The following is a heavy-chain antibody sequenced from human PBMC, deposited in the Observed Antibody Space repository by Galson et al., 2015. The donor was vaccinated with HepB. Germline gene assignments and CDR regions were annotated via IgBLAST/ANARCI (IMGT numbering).Heavy chain of an antibody. D-gene: IGHD1-26*01. Sequence: SVKVSCKAVGYTFDTYGISWVRQAPGQGLEWMGWIRVSNGNTTYAPKFQDRVTMTADRCTRTAYMEMTSLTSEDTAVYYCARDDLIVGANPDYWGQGTLVIVSS. J-gene: IGHJ4*02. CDR2: IRVSNGNT. CDR3: ARDDLIVGANPDY. V-gene: IGHV1-18*01. CDR1: GYTFDTYG.